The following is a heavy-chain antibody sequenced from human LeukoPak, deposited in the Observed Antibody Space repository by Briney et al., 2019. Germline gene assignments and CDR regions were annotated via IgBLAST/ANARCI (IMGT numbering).Heavy chain of an antibody. CDR1: GGSFSGYC. Sequence: SETLSLTCAVYGGSFSGYCWSWIRQPPGKGLEWIGEINHSGSTNYNPSLKSRVTISVDTSKNQFSLKLSSVTAADTAVYYCARGKSGLRYFDWLLSWFDPWGQGTLVTVSS. CDR3: ARGKSGLRYFDWLLSWFDP. J-gene: IGHJ5*02. CDR2: INHSGST. V-gene: IGHV4-34*01. D-gene: IGHD3-9*01.